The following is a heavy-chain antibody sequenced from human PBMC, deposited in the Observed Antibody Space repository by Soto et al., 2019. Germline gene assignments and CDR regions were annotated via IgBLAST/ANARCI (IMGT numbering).Heavy chain of an antibody. CDR2: IYYSGST. V-gene: IGHV4-31*03. D-gene: IGHD3-22*01. CDR3: ARNLTYYDSRGLNY. Sequence: PSETLSLTCTVSGGSISSGGYYWSWIRQHPGKGLEWIGYIYYSGSTYYNPSLKSRVTISVDTSKNQFSLKLSSVTAADTAVYYCARNLTYYDSRGLNYWGQGTLVTVSS. CDR1: GGSISSGGYY. J-gene: IGHJ4*02.